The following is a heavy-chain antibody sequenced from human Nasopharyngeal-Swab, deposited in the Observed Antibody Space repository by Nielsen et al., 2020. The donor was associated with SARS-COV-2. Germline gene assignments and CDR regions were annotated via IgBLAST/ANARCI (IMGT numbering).Heavy chain of an antibody. CDR3: ARDSGKMEWPLGDY. Sequence: ASVKVSCKASGYTFTTYGISWVRQAPGQGLEWMGWINTYNGDTNYAQKLQGRVTMTTDTSTSTTYMELRGLRSDDTAVYYCARDSGKMEWPLGDYWGQGTLVTVSS. D-gene: IGHD3-3*01. CDR2: INTYNGDT. V-gene: IGHV1-18*01. CDR1: GYTFTTYG. J-gene: IGHJ4*02.